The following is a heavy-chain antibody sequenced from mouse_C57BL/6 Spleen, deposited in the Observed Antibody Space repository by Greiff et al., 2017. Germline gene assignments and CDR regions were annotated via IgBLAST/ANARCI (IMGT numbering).Heavy chain of an antibody. V-gene: IGHV5-17*01. J-gene: IGHJ2*01. D-gene: IGHD1-1*01. Sequence: EVHLVESGGGLVKPGGSLKLSCAASGFTFSDYGMHWVRQAPEKGLEWVAYISSGSSTIYYADTVKGRFTISRDNAKNTLFLQMTSLRSEDTAMYYCASYYGGYFDYWGQGTTLTVSS. CDR1: GFTFSDYG. CDR3: ASYYGGYFDY. CDR2: ISSGSSTI.